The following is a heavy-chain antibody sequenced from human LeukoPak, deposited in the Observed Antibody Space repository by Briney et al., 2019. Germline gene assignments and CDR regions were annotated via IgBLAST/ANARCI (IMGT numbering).Heavy chain of an antibody. CDR3: ARASSSSWYYHYGMDV. CDR1: GASISSYY. J-gene: IGHJ6*02. CDR2: IYTSGSP. Sequence: SETLSLICTVSGASISSYYWSWIRQPAGKGLEWIGRIYTSGSPNYNPSLKSRVTMSVDTSKNQFSLQLSSVTAADTAVYYCARASSSSWYYHYGMDVWGQGTTVTVSS. V-gene: IGHV4-4*07. D-gene: IGHD6-13*01.